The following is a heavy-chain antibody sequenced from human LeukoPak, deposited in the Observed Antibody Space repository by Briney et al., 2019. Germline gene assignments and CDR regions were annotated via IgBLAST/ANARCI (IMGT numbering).Heavy chain of an antibody. D-gene: IGHD4-11*01. CDR1: GYTFTSYY. CDR3: ARDGPDYGNYAAFDI. CDR2: INPSGGST. V-gene: IGHV1-46*01. J-gene: IGHJ3*02. Sequence: GASVKVSCKASGYTFTSYYMHWVRQAPGQGLEWMGIINPSGGSTSYAQKFQGRVTMTRDTSTSTVYMELRSLRSEDTAVYYCARDGPDYGNYAAFDIWGQGTMVTVSS.